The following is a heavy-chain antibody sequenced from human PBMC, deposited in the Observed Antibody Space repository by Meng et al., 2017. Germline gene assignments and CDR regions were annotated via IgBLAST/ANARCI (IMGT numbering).Heavy chain of an antibody. V-gene: IGHV2-5*02. CDR1: GFSLSTSGVG. CDR3: ALSREETTVFWFDP. D-gene: IGHD4-17*01. CDR2: IYWDDDK. Sequence: QLPLKESGPTLVKPTQTLTLTCTFSGFSLSTSGVGVGWIRQPPGKALEWLALIYWDDDKRYSPSLKSRLTITKDTSKNQVVLTMTNMDPVDTATYYCALSREETTVFWFDPWGQGTLVTVSS. J-gene: IGHJ5*02.